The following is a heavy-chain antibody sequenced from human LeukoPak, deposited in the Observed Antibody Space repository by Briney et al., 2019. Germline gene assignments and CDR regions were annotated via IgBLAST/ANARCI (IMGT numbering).Heavy chain of an antibody. CDR3: ARQTPKAYDIYYFDY. CDR1: GFTFSSYG. D-gene: IGHD3-9*01. J-gene: IGHJ4*02. CDR2: IWYDGSNK. Sequence: GRSLRLSCAASGFTFSSYGMHWVRQAPGKGLVWVAVIWYDGSNKYYADSVKGRFTISRDNSKNTLYLQMNSLRAEDTAVYYCARQTPKAYDIYYFDYWGQGTLVTVSS. V-gene: IGHV3-33*01.